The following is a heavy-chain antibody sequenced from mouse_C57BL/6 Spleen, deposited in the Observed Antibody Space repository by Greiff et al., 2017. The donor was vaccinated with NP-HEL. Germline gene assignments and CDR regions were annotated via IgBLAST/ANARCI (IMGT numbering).Heavy chain of an antibody. CDR1: GFTFSSYA. V-gene: IGHV5-4*01. D-gene: IGHD3-2*02. CDR2: ISDGGSYT. Sequence: EVNLVESGGGLVKPGGSLKLSCAASGFTFSSYAMSWVRQTPEKRLEWVATISDGGSYTYYPDNVKGRFTISRDNAKNNLYLQLSHLKSEDTAMYYCARERLEFDCWGQGTTLSVAS. J-gene: IGHJ2*01. CDR3: ARERLEFDC.